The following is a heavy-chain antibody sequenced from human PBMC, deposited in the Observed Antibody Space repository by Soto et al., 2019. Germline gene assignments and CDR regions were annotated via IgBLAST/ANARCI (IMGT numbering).Heavy chain of an antibody. J-gene: IGHJ4*02. CDR1: GFTFPSSV. D-gene: IGHD3-10*01. CDR3: AKGFRQFGN. Sequence: GGSLRLSCAASGFTFPSSVMNWVRQAPGKGLEWVSLISDSGSGTYYADSVKGRFTISRDNSKNTLYLQINSLRAEDTAVYYCAKGFRQFGNCGQGTLVTGSS. CDR2: ISDSGSGT. V-gene: IGHV3-23*01.